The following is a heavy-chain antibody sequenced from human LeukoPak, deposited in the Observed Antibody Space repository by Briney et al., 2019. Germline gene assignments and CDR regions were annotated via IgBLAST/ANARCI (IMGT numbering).Heavy chain of an antibody. CDR2: ISGSGGST. CDR3: AKDGGTTYYYDSSGIYGMDV. Sequence: GGSLRLSCAASGFTFSSYAMSWVRQAPGKGLEWVSAISGSGGSTYYADSVKGRFTISRDNSKNTLYLQMSSLRAEDTAVYYCAKDGGTTYYYDSSGIYGMDVWGQGTTVTVSS. V-gene: IGHV3-23*01. CDR1: GFTFSSYA. J-gene: IGHJ6*02. D-gene: IGHD3-22*01.